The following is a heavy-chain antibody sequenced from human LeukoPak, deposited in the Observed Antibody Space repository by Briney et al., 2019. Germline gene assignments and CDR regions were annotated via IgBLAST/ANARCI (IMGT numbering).Heavy chain of an antibody. V-gene: IGHV3-48*02. D-gene: IGHD3-9*01. Sequence: GGSLRLSCAAPGFTFSTYSMNWVRQSPGTGLEWVSYIRSSSSIIHYADSVKGRFTISRDNAKSSLYLQMNSLRDEDTAVYYCARNLYDFLTGFDSWGQGTLVTVSS. CDR3: ARNLYDFLTGFDS. CDR1: GFTFSTYS. CDR2: IRSSSSII. J-gene: IGHJ4*02.